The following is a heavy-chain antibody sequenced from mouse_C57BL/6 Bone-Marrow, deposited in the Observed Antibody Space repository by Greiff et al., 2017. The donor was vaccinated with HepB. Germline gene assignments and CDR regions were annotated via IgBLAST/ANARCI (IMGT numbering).Heavy chain of an antibody. J-gene: IGHJ1*03. V-gene: IGHV5-4*03. CDR3: ARATMVTPYWYFDV. CDR1: GFTFSSYA. Sequence: EVNLVESGGGLVKPGGSLKLSCAASGFTFSSYAMSWVRQTPEKRLEWVATISDGGSYTYYPDNVKGRFTISRDNAKNNLYLQMSHLKSVDTAMYYCARATMVTPYWYFDVWGTGTTVTVSS. D-gene: IGHD2-1*01. CDR2: ISDGGSYT.